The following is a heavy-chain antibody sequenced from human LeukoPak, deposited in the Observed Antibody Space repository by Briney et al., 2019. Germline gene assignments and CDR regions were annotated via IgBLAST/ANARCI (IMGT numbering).Heavy chain of an antibody. V-gene: IGHV4-59*08. J-gene: IGHJ4*02. CDR1: GGSISSYY. Sequence: SETLSLTCTVSGGSISSYYWSWIRQPPGKGLEWIGYIYYSGSTNYNPSLKSRVTISVDTSKNQFSLKLSSVTAADTAVYYCARAARRSSSLLMFDYWGQGTLVTVSS. CDR2: IYYSGST. D-gene: IGHD6-13*01. CDR3: ARAARRSSSLLMFDY.